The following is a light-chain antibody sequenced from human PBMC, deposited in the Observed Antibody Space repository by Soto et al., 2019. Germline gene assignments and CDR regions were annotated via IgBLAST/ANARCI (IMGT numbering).Light chain of an antibody. J-gene: IGKJ1*01. V-gene: IGKV3D-15*01. CDR3: QQYGSSPET. CDR2: DVS. CDR1: QSVSSN. Sequence: IVMTQSPATLSVSPLERSTLSCRSSQSVSSNFAWYQQRPAQAPRLLVYDVSTRATGVSTRFRGSGSVTEFTLTISSLQSEDFAVYYCQQYGSSPETFGQGTKVDIK.